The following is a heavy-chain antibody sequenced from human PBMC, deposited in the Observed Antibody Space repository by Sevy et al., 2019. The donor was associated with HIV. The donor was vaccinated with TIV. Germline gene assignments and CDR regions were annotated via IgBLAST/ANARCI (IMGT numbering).Heavy chain of an antibody. J-gene: IGHJ4*02. V-gene: IGHV3-30-3*01. CDR1: GFAFSSYA. CDR2: ISYDGSNK. D-gene: IGHD4-17*01. Sequence: GGSLRLSCAASGFAFSSYAMHWVSQAPGKGLEWVAVISYDGSNKYYADSVKGRFTISRDNSKNTLYLQMNSLRAEDTAVYYCARVPTYGDYFDYWGQGTLVTVSS. CDR3: ARVPTYGDYFDY.